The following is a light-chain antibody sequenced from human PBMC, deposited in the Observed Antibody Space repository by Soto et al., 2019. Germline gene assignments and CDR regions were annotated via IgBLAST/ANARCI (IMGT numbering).Light chain of an antibody. CDR1: NIRGKS. J-gene: IGLJ2*01. V-gene: IGLV3-21*02. Sequence: SCELTQPPSVSVAPGQTARITCGVNNIRGKSVHWYQQKPGQAPVLVVYDDSDRPSGIPERFSGSNSGNTATLTISRVEAGDEADYYCQVWDTSSDHPVFGGGTKLTVL. CDR2: DDS. CDR3: QVWDTSSDHPV.